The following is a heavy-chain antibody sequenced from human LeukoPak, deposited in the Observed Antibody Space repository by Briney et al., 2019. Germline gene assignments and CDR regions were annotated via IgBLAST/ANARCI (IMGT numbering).Heavy chain of an antibody. CDR3: ARGGSRVFGGSGWFDP. CDR1: AGSISSGGYY. CDR2: IYYSGST. J-gene: IGHJ5*02. V-gene: IGHV4-31*03. Sequence: PSQTLSLTCTVSAGSISSGGYYWSWIRQHPGTGLEGFGYIYYSGSTYYNPSLKSRVTISVDTSKNQFSLKLSSVTAADTAVYYCARGGSRVFGGSGWFDPWGQGTLVTVSS. D-gene: IGHD2-15*01.